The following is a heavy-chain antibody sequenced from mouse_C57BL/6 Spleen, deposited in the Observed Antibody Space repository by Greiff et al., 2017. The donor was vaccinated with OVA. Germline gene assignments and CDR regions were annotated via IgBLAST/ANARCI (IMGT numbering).Heavy chain of an antibody. D-gene: IGHD1-1*01. J-gene: IGHJ3*01. V-gene: IGHV1-82*01. CDR3: ARRGTTVEAWFAY. CDR2: IYPGDGDT. Sequence: QVQLQQSGPELVKPGASVKISCKASGYAFSSSWMNWVKQRPGKGLEWIGRIYPGDGDTNYNGKFKGKATLTADKSSSTAYMQLSSLTSEDSAVYFCARRGTTVEAWFAYWGQGTLVTVSA. CDR1: GYAFSSSW.